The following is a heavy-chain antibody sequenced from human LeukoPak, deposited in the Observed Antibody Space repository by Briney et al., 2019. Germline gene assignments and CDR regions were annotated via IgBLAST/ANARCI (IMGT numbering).Heavy chain of an antibody. CDR3: AREAGYSYALGY. D-gene: IGHD5-18*01. Sequence: GRTLRLSCAASGFTFSSYSMNWVRQARGKGLEWVSYISGSSSTIYYADSVKGRFTISRDSAKNSLYLQMNSLRAEDTAVYYCAREAGYSYALGYWGQGTLVTVSS. V-gene: IGHV3-48*01. J-gene: IGHJ4*02. CDR2: ISGSSSTI. CDR1: GFTFSSYS.